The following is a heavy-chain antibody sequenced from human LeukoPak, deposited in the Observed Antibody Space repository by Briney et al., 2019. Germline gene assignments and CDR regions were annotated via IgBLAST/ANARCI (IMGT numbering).Heavy chain of an antibody. CDR2: INPNSGGT. CDR3: ARGYCSGGTCYLVENWLDP. CDR1: GYTLTAYY. J-gene: IGHJ5*02. Sequence: ASVKVSCKASGYTLTAYYIYWVRQAPGQGLEWMGRINPNSGGTDYAQNFQGRVTMTRDTSISTAYMELSRLRSDNTAVYYCARGYCSGGTCYLVENWLDPWGQGTLVTVST. V-gene: IGHV1-2*06. D-gene: IGHD2-15*01.